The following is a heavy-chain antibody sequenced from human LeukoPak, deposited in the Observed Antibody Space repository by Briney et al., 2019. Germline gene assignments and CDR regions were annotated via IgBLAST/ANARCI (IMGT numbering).Heavy chain of an antibody. CDR2: MNPNSGNT. D-gene: IGHD1-26*01. Sequence: ASVKVSCKASGYTFTSYDINWVRQATGQGLEWMGWMNPNSGNTGYAQKFQGRVTMTRNTSISTAYMELSSLRSEDTAVYYCARGGEYSGSSSAYYFDYWGQGTLVTVSS. CDR1: GYTFTSYD. V-gene: IGHV1-8*01. J-gene: IGHJ4*02. CDR3: ARGGEYSGSSSAYYFDY.